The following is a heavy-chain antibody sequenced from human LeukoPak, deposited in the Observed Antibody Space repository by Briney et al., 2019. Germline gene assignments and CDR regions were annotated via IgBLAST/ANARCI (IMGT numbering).Heavy chain of an antibody. CDR3: ARDWSDYGDYGYFDY. Sequence: ASVKVSCKASGGTFSSYAISWVRQAPGQGLEWMGWINPNSGGTNYAQKFQGRVTMTRDTSISTAYMELSRLRSDDTAVYHCARDWSDYGDYGYFDYWGQGTLVTVSS. V-gene: IGHV1-2*02. D-gene: IGHD4-17*01. CDR1: GGTFSSYA. CDR2: INPNSGGT. J-gene: IGHJ4*02.